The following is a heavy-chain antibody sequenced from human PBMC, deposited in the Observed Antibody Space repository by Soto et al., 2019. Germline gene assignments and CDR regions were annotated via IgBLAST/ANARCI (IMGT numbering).Heavy chain of an antibody. CDR3: ASTGQYSSSWYWYFDY. CDR1: GFTFSSYG. J-gene: IGHJ4*02. CDR2: IWYDGSNK. Sequence: GGSLRLSCAASGFTFSSYGMHWVRQAPGKGLEWVAAIWYDGSNKYYADSVKGRFTISRDNSKNTLYLQMNSLRAEDTAVYYCASTGQYSSSWYWYFDYWGQGTLVTVSS. D-gene: IGHD6-13*01. V-gene: IGHV3-33*01.